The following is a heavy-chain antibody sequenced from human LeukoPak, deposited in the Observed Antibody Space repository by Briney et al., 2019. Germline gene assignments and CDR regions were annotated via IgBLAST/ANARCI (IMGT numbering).Heavy chain of an antibody. Sequence: GGSLRLSCAASGFTFSSYGMHWVRQAPGKGLEWVAVIWYDGSNKYYADSVKGRFTISRDNSKNTLYLQMNSLRAEDTAVYYCATGELLPSVGSGKYFNALLYWGQGTLVTVSS. J-gene: IGHJ1*01. V-gene: IGHV3-33*01. CDR1: GFTFSSYG. CDR2: IWYDGSNK. CDR3: ATGELLPSVGSGKYFNALLY. D-gene: IGHD3-10*01.